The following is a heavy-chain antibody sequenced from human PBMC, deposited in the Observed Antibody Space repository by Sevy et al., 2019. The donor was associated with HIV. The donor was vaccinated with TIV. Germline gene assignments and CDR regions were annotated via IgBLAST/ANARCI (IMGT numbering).Heavy chain of an antibody. CDR1: GFTFTDYW. CDR2: INTDGSST. V-gene: IGHV3-74*01. CDR3: VRNANFMRDF. J-gene: IGHJ4*02. Sequence: GGSLRLSCAASGFTFTDYWMHWVRHTPGKGLVWVSRINTDGSSTSYADSVKCRFTISRDDAKNTVHLQMNSLRAEDTGIYYCVRNANFMRDFWGQGTLVTVSS. D-gene: IGHD1-1*01.